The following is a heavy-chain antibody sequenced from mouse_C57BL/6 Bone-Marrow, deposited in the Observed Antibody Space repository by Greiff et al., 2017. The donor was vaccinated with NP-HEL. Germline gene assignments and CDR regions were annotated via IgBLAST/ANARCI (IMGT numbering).Heavy chain of an antibody. D-gene: IGHD6-1*01. V-gene: IGHV1-69*01. CDR1: GYTFTSYW. J-gene: IGHJ2*01. CDR2: IDPSDSYT. Sequence: QVQLQQPGAELVMPGASVKLSCKASGYTFTSYWMHWVKQRPGQGLEWIGAIDPSDSYTNYNQKFKGKSTLTVDKSSSTAYMQLSSLTSEDSAVYYCARECPFLFYFDYWGQGTTLTVSS. CDR3: ARECPFLFYFDY.